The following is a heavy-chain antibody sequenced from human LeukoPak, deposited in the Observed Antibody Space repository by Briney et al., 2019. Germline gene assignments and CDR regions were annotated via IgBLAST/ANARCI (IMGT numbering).Heavy chain of an antibody. D-gene: IGHD5-24*01. CDR1: GYTXTEIS. Sequence: ASVKVSCKVSGYTXTEISMHWVRQAPGQGLEWMGGFNPEDVETIYARSFQGRLTVTEDTSTDTAYMELSSLRAEDTAMYYCATEIVGYSDVHYFDSWGQGTLVTVSS. CDR2: FNPEDVET. J-gene: IGHJ4*02. CDR3: ATEIVGYSDVHYFDS. V-gene: IGHV1-24*01.